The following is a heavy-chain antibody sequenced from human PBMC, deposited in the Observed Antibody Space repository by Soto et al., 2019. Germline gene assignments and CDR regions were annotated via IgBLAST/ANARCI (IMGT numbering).Heavy chain of an antibody. J-gene: IGHJ4*02. D-gene: IGHD2-2*01. CDR2: IYYSGST. CDR1: GGSISSGGYS. CDR3: ARRGYCRSTSCRRDFDY. V-gene: IGHV4-30-2*03. Sequence: SETLSLTCAASGGSISSGGYSWSWIRQPPGKGLEWIGYIYYSGSTSYNPSLKSQVTISVDTSKNQFSLKLSSVTAADTAVYYCARRGYCRSTSCRRDFDYWGQGTQVTL.